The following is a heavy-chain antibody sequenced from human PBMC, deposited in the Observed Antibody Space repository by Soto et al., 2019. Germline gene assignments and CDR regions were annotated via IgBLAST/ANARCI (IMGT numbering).Heavy chain of an antibody. J-gene: IGHJ4*02. D-gene: IGHD3-3*01. CDR3: ARDRRGGLEPHFDY. CDR1: RFSFGSYS. Sequence: EGSLRLSCRASRFSFGSYSIDWVRQAPGKSLEWIAYISIDSLGTYYAASVRGRFTVSRENGKNEVYLQMASLRGEDTGVYYCARDRRGGLEPHFDYWGPGTLVTVSS. V-gene: IGHV3-48*01. CDR2: ISIDSLGT.